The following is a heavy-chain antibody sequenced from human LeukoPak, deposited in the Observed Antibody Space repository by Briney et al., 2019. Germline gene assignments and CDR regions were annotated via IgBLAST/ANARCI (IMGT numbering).Heavy chain of an antibody. J-gene: IGHJ6*03. CDR1: GYSISNGYY. D-gene: IGHD2/OR15-2a*01. CDR2: IYLTGST. V-gene: IGHV4-38-2*02. CDR3: ARVGSTTTYHYFYYMDV. Sequence: PSETLSLTCTVSGYSISNGYYWVWIRQPPGKGLEWIGSIYLTGSTYYNPSLKSRVTISMDTSNNQLSLNLSSVNAADTAVYYCARVGSTTTYHYFYYMDVWGKGTTVTVSS.